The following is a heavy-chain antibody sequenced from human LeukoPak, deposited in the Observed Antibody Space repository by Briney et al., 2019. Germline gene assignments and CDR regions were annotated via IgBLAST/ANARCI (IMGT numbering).Heavy chain of an antibody. CDR2: IYYSGST. J-gene: IGHJ5*02. V-gene: IGHV4-59*01. CDR3: AREPTQLSPLPNWFDP. Sequence: PSETLSLTCTVSGGSITSYYWSWIRQPPGKGLEWIGYIYYSGSTNYSPSLKSRVTISVDTPKNQFSLQLTSVTAADTAVYYCAREPTQLSPLPNWFDPWGQGTLVTVSS. CDR1: GGSITSYY. D-gene: IGHD2-2*01.